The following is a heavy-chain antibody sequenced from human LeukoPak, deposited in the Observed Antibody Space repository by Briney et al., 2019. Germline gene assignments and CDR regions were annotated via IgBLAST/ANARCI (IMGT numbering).Heavy chain of an antibody. D-gene: IGHD6-13*01. CDR1: GAPFSSYA. V-gene: IGHV1-69*04. CDR3: AGATAAAGDVFDY. J-gene: IGHJ4*02. CDR2: IIPILGIA. Sequence: SVKVSCKASGAPFSSYAISWVRQAPGQGLEWMGRIIPILGIANYAQKFQGRVTITADKSTSTAYMELSSLRSEDTAVYYCAGATAAAGDVFDYWGQGTLVTVSS.